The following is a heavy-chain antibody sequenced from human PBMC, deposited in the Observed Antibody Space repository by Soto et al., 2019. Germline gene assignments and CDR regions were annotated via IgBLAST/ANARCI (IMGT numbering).Heavy chain of an antibody. Sequence: QLLESGGGLVQPGGSLRLSCAASGFTFSSYSMNWVRQAPGKGLQWVATVGGGGDNIFYADSVKGRFTISRDDSQNMVFLQMKSLRPENTAVYFCAKRDSGSGRSPPLINYWGQGTLVTVSS. J-gene: IGHJ4*02. D-gene: IGHD3-10*01. CDR1: GFTFSSYS. CDR2: VGGGGDNI. V-gene: IGHV3-23*01. CDR3: AKRDSGSGRSPPLINY.